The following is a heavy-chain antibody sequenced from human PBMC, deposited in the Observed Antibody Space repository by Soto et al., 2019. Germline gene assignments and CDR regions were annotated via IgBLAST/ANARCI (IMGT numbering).Heavy chain of an antibody. CDR1: GFTFSSYA. CDR2: ISGSGDYT. J-gene: IGHJ5*02. D-gene: IGHD1-20*01. V-gene: IGHV3-23*01. CDR3: AKDSGIHTQGWFDP. Sequence: EVQLLESGGGLVQPGESLRLSCAASGFTFSSYAMTWVRQAPGKGLEWVSSISGSGDYTYFADSVKGRFTISRDNSKDTTYCKRSSISFEERAIYYCAKDSGIHTQGWFDPGGKGTLVTVS.